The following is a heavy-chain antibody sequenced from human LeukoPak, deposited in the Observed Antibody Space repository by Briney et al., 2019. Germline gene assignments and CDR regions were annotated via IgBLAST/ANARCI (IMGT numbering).Heavy chain of an antibody. Sequence: SETLSLTCTVSGGSISSSSYYWGWIRQPPGKGLEWIGTIYYSGSTYYNPSLKSRVTISVDTSKNQFSLKLSSVTAADTAVYYCARGDGERTEGAFDIWGQGTMVTVSS. CDR1: GGSISSSSYY. D-gene: IGHD7-27*01. J-gene: IGHJ3*02. CDR3: ARGDGERTEGAFDI. V-gene: IGHV4-39*07. CDR2: IYYSGST.